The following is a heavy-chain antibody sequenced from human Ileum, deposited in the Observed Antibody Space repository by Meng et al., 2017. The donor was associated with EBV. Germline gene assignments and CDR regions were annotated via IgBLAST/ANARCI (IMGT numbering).Heavy chain of an antibody. CDR1: GDSISRSNW. J-gene: IGHJ4*02. CDR3: ARHSAYSQGY. CDR2: IYYSGIT. Sequence: VELHDPARGLVTTSGTLYLTCAVSGDSISRSNWWSWVRQPPGKGLEWIGQIYYSGITDYNPSLKSRVTISVDKSRNQVSLKLNSVTAADTAVYFCARHSAYSQGYWGQGTLVTVSS. D-gene: IGHD4-11*01. V-gene: IGHV4-4*02.